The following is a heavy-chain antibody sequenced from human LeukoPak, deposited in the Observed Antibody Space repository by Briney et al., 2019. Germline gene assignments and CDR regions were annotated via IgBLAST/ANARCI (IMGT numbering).Heavy chain of an antibody. CDR1: GFTFSSYA. V-gene: IGHV3-23*01. Sequence: GGSLRLSCAASGFTFSSYAMSWVRQAPGKGLEWVSAISGSGGSTYYADSVKGRFTISRDNSKYTLYLQMNSLRAEDTAVYYCAKKRWELRDYFDYWGQGTLVTVSS. D-gene: IGHD1-26*01. J-gene: IGHJ4*02. CDR2: ISGSGGST. CDR3: AKKRWELRDYFDY.